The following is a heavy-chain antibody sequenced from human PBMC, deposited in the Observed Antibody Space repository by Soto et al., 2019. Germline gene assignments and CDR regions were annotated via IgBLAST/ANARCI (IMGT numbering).Heavy chain of an antibody. D-gene: IGHD3-22*01. J-gene: IGHJ6*02. Sequence: EASVKVSCKASGGTFSSYAISWVRQAPGQGLEWMGGIIPIFGTANYAQKFQGRVTITADESTSTAYMELSSLRSEDTAVYYCARDRGYYYDSSGYQLDRYYYYGMDVWGQGTTVTVSS. CDR2: IIPIFGTA. V-gene: IGHV1-69*13. CDR1: GGTFSSYA. CDR3: ARDRGYYYDSSGYQLDRYYYYGMDV.